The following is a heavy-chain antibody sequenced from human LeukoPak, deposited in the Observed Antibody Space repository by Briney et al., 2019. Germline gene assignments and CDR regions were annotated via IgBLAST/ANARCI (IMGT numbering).Heavy chain of an antibody. V-gene: IGHV1-8*01. Sequence: ASVTVSCKASGYTFTSYDINWVRQAPGQGLEWMGWMNPNSGNTGYAQKFQGRVTMTRNTSISTAYMELSSLRSEDTAVYYCARRYYDFWSGYLPPYYYYYYGMDVWGQGTTVTVSS. CDR2: MNPNSGNT. CDR3: ARRYYDFWSGYLPPYYYYYYGMDV. J-gene: IGHJ6*02. CDR1: GYTFTSYD. D-gene: IGHD3-3*01.